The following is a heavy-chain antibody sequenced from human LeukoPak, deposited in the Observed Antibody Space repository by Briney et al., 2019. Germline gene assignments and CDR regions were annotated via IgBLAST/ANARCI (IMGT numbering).Heavy chain of an antibody. CDR1: GGSICSYY. CDR2: IYYSGST. D-gene: IGHD2-21*02. CDR3: AGRDYYFDY. Sequence: SETLSLTCTVSGGSICSYYWSWIRQPPGKGLEWIGYIYYSGSTNYNPSLKSRVTISVDTSKNQFSLKLSSVTAADTAVYYCAGRDYYFDYWGQGTLVTVSS. J-gene: IGHJ4*02. V-gene: IGHV4-59*01.